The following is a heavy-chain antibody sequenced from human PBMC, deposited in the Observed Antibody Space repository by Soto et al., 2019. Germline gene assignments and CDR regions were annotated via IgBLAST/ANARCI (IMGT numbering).Heavy chain of an antibody. Sequence: EVRVVVSGGGLVQPGGSLKLSCAASGVTFSGSAMHWVRQASGKGLEWVGRIRSKANSYATAYGASVKGRFTMSRDDSKNTAYLQMNSLKTEDTAVYYCTTRGDGYNADFDYWGQGTLVTVSS. CDR1: GVTFSGSA. CDR2: IRSKANSYAT. V-gene: IGHV3-73*01. D-gene: IGHD5-12*01. CDR3: TTRGDGYNADFDY. J-gene: IGHJ4*02.